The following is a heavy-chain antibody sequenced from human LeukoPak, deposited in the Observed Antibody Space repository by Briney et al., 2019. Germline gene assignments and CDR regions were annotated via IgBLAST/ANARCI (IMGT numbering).Heavy chain of an antibody. J-gene: IGHJ5*02. CDR1: GGTFSSYA. D-gene: IGHD5-12*01. CDR3: ARVKGVATKPLGWFDP. CDR2: IIPIFGTA. V-gene: IGHV1-69*06. Sequence: GASVKVSCKASGGTFSSYAISWVRQAPGQGLEWMGGIIPIFGTANYAQKFQGRVTITADKSTSTAYMELSSLRSEDTAVYYCARVKGVATKPLGWFDPWGQGTLVTVSS.